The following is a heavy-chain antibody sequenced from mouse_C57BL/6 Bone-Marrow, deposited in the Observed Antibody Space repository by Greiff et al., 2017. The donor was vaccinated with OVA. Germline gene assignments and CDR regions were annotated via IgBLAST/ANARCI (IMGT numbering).Heavy chain of an antibody. J-gene: IGHJ4*01. CDR2: IDPSDSYT. CDR3: ATSFYAMDY. V-gene: IGHV1-69*01. CDR1: GYTFISYW. Sequence: VQLQQPGAELVMPGASVKLSCKASGYTFISYWMHWVKQRPGQGLEWIGEIDPSDSYTNYNQKFKGKSTLTVDKSSSTAYMQLSSLTSEDSAVYYCATSFYAMDYWGQGTSVTVSS.